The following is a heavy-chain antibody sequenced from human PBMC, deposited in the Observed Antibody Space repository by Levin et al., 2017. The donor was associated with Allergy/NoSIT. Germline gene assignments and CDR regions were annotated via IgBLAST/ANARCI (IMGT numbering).Heavy chain of an antibody. Sequence: GGSLRLSCAASGFTFSSYGMHWVRQAPGKGLEWVAVISYDGSNKYYADSVKGRFTISRDNSKNTLYLQMNSLRAEDTAVYYCAKESRVEGAFDIWGQGTMVTVSS. V-gene: IGHV3-30*18. J-gene: IGHJ3*02. CDR1: GFTFSSYG. D-gene: IGHD1-1*01. CDR3: AKESRVEGAFDI. CDR2: ISYDGSNK.